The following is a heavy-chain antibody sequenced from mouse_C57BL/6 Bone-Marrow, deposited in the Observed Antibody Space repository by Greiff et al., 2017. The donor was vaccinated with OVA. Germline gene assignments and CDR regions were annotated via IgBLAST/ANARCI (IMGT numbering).Heavy chain of an antibody. CDR3: ASSYYSNYSFY. J-gene: IGHJ4*01. D-gene: IGHD2-5*01. Sequence: VQLQQSGPELVKPGASVKISCKASGYTFTDYYMNWVKQSHGKSLEWIGDINPNNGGTSYNQKFKGKATLTVDKSSSTAYMELRSLTSEDSAVYYCASSYYSNYSFYWGQGTSVTVSS. CDR2: INPNNGGT. V-gene: IGHV1-26*01. CDR1: GYTFTDYY.